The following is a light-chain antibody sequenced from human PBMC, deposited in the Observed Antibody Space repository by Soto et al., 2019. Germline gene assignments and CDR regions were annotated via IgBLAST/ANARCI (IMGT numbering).Light chain of an antibody. J-gene: IGLJ3*02. CDR2: EVS. CDR1: SSDVGAYNY. CDR3: SSDAGSNQPWV. V-gene: IGLV2-8*01. Sequence: QSVLTQPPSASGSPGQSVTISCTGTSSDVGAYNYVSWYQQHPGKAPKLMICEVSKRPSGVPDRFSGSKSGNTASLTVSGLQAEDEADYYCSSDAGSNQPWVFGGWTKLTVL.